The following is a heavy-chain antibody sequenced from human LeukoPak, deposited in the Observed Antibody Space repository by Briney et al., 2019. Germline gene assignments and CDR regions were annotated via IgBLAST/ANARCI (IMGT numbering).Heavy chain of an antibody. CDR2: IYYSGST. CDR1: GGSISSYY. D-gene: IGHD5-18*01. Sequence: PSETLSLTCTVSGGSISSYYWSWIRQPPGKGLQWIGYIYYSGSTNYNPPLKSRVTMSVDTSKNQFSLKLSSVTAADTAVYYCARIQLWSLIDYWGQGTLVTVSS. J-gene: IGHJ4*02. CDR3: ARIQLWSLIDY. V-gene: IGHV4-59*01.